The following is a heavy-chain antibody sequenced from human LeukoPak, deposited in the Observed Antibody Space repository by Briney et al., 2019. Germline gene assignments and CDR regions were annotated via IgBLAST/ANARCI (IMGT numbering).Heavy chain of an antibody. V-gene: IGHV4-4*07. CDR2: IYTSGST. Sequence: PSETLSLTCTVSGGSISSYYWSWIRQPAGKGLEWIGRIYTSGSTNYNPSLKSRATISVDKSKNQFSLKLSSVTAADTAVYYCARERGSYYYYMDVWGKGTTVTVSS. D-gene: IGHD1-26*01. CDR3: ARERGSYYYYMDV. J-gene: IGHJ6*03. CDR1: GGSISSYY.